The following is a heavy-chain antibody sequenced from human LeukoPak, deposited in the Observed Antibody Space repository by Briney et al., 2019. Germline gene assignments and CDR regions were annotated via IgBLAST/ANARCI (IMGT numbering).Heavy chain of an antibody. CDR3: AKDRKTRWLVRVSNWFDP. V-gene: IGHV3-30*04. CDR1: GFTFNTYA. CDR2: ISYDGKNE. Sequence: PGGSLRLSRIASGFTFNTYAMHWLRQAPGKGLEWWGVISYDGKNEYHADSVKGRWTISRDGYKNTVSLQMNSLRAEDTAVYYCAKDRKTRWLVRVSNWFDPWGQGTLVTVSS. D-gene: IGHD6-19*01. J-gene: IGHJ5*02.